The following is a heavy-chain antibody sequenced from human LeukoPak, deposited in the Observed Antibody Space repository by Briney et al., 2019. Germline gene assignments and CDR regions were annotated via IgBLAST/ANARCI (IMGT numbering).Heavy chain of an antibody. CDR3: ARGPGGYGIQLPL. CDR1: GGSISSYY. D-gene: IGHD5-18*01. CDR2: IYYSGST. Sequence: SETLSLTCTVSGGSISSYYWSWLRQPPGKGLEWIGYIYYSGSTNYNPSLKSRVTVSGDTSKNQFSLKLSSVTAADTAVYYCARGPGGYGIQLPLWGQGTLVTVSS. V-gene: IGHV4-59*12. J-gene: IGHJ4*02.